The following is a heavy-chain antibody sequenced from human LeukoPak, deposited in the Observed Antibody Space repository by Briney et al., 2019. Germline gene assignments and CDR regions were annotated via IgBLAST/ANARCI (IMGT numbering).Heavy chain of an antibody. V-gene: IGHV3-21*01. CDR3: ASGSGSYRSYYYAMDV. Sequence: SGGSLRLSCAASGFTFSSYSMNWVRQAPGKGLEWVSSISSSSSYIYYADSVKGRFTISRDNAKNSLYLQMNSLRAEDTAVYYCASGSGSYRSYYYAMDVWGQGTTVTVSS. J-gene: IGHJ6*02. CDR1: GFTFSSYS. D-gene: IGHD3-10*01. CDR2: ISSSSSYI.